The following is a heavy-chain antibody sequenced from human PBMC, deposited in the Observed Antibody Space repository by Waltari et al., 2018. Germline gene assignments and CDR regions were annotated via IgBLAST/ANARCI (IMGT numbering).Heavy chain of an antibody. CDR1: GIHFTNYA. J-gene: IGHJ6*02. CDR3: ARTPLPSRDHGMDV. CDR2: VSYDGNNK. V-gene: IGHV3-30*14. Sequence: QVQLVESGGGVVQPGRSLRLPFVASGIHFTNYAMHWVRQAPGKGLKWVALVSYDGNNKHYADSVKGRFTISRDNSKSTLYLQVNSLRADDTAVYYCARTPLPSRDHGMDVWGQGTTVTVSS.